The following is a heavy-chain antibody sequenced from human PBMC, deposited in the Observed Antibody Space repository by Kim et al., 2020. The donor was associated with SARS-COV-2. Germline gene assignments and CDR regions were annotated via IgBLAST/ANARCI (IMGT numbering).Heavy chain of an antibody. J-gene: IGHJ6*02. D-gene: IGHD1-1*01. CDR2: K. V-gene: IGHV3-7*01. Sequence: KYSVDSVKGRFTISRDNAKNSLYLHMNSLRAEDAAVYYCANDRGMDGMDVWGQGTAVIVFS. CDR3: ANDRGMDGMDV.